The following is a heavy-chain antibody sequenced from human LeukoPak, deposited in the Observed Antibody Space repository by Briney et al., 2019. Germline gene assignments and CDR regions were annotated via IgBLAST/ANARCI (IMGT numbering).Heavy chain of an antibody. D-gene: IGHD2/OR15-2a*01. CDR1: VYTLTSYS. CDR2: ISNSDDTR. J-gene: IGHJ3*01. V-gene: IGHV3-48*02. Sequence: GGSLRLSCAASVYTLTSYSMRWVRQARWKGLEWVSFISNSDDTRYYADSVRGRFTISRDDAKNSLYLQMSSLRDGDTAVYYCVRGYYSNSFDFWGQGTVVTVSS. CDR3: VRGYYSNSFDF.